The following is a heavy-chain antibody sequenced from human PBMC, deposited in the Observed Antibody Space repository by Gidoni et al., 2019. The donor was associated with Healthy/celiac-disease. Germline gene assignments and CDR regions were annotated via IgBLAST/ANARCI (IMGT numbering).Heavy chain of an antibody. CDR1: GCSISSYY. Sequence: VQLQESAPGLVMPSETLSLTCTVSGCSISSYYWCWIRQPAGKGLEWIGRIYTRGSTNYNPSLKSRVTMSVDTSKNQFSLKLSSVTAEDTAVYYCVGYCSGGSCKGYDYWGQGTLVTVSS. CDR2: IYTRGST. CDR3: VGYCSGGSCKGYDY. V-gene: IGHV4-4*07. J-gene: IGHJ4*02. D-gene: IGHD2-15*01.